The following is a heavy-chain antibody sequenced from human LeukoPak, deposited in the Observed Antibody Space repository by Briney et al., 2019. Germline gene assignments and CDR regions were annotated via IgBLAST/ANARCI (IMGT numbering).Heavy chain of an antibody. CDR2: THYSGST. CDR3: SRDAATGDAFDI. Sequence: SETLSLTCTVSGGSISSSSYYWGWIRQPPGKGLEWIGNTHYSGSTYYNPSLKSRVTISVDTSKNQFSLKLSSVTAADTAVYYCSRDAATGDAFDIWGQGTMVTVSS. V-gene: IGHV4-39*07. D-gene: IGHD6-25*01. CDR1: GGSISSSSYY. J-gene: IGHJ3*02.